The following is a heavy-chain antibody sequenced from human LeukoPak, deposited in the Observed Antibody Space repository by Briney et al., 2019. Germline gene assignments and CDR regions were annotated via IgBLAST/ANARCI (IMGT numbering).Heavy chain of an antibody. Sequence: SLTLSLTCAISGDSVSSKSAAWNWIRQSPSRGLEWLGRTFYRSKWYNDYGVSVKSRIAINPDTSKNQFSLQLNSVTPEDTAMYYCARSVGNIDYWGQGTLVTVSS. CDR1: GDSVSSKSAA. D-gene: IGHD1-26*01. J-gene: IGHJ4*02. V-gene: IGHV6-1*01. CDR2: TFYRSKWYN. CDR3: ARSVGNIDY.